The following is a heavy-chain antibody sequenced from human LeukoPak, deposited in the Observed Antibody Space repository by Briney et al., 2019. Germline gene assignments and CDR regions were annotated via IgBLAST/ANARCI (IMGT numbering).Heavy chain of an antibody. D-gene: IGHD3-10*01. V-gene: IGHV3-23*01. J-gene: IGHJ5*02. CDR2: ISGSGGST. CDR1: GFTFSSYA. Sequence: GGSLRLSCAASGFTFSSYATSWVRQAPGKGLEWVSAISGSGGSTYYADSVKGRFTISRDNSKDTLYLQMNSLRAEDTAVYYCAKEITMVRGVKPNWFDPWGQGTLVTVSS. CDR3: AKEITMVRGVKPNWFDP.